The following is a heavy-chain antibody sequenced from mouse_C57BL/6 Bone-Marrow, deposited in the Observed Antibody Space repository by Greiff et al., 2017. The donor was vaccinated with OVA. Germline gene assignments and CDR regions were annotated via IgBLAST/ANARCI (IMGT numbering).Heavy chain of an antibody. CDR2: IYPGNGDT. CDR1: GYTFTSYN. Sequence: QVQLQQSGAELVRPGASVKMSCKASGYTFTSYNMHWVKQTPRQGLEWIGAIYPGNGDTTYNQQFKGKATLTVDKSSSTAYMQLSSLTSEDSAVYFCARSSYGYDGGYYFDYWGQGTTLTVSS. CDR3: ARSSYGYDGGYYFDY. D-gene: IGHD2-9*01. V-gene: IGHV1-12*01. J-gene: IGHJ2*01.